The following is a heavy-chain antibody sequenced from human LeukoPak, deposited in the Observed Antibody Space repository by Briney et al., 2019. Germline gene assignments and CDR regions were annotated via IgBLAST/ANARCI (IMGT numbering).Heavy chain of an antibody. CDR2: IIPIFGTA. CDR1: GGTFSSYA. V-gene: IGHV1-69*13. D-gene: IGHD3-3*01. CDR3: ARDQIFGVVNGYYFDY. Sequence: SVKVSCKASGGTFSSYASSWVRQAPGQGLEWMGGIIPIFGTANYAQKFQGRVTITADESTSTAYMELSSLRSEDTAVYYCARDQIFGVVNGYYFDYWGQGTLVTVSS. J-gene: IGHJ4*02.